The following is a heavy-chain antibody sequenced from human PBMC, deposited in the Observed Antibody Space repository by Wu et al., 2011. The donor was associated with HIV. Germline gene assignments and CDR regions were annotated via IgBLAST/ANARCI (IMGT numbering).Heavy chain of an antibody. D-gene: IGHD6-13*01. Sequence: QVQLVQSGAEVRKPGASVKVSCKASGYTFTSYGYSWVRQAPGQGLEWMGWIGAYDGDTNYAQKLQGRVTMTRNTSINTAYMELSSLRSDDTALYYCARVHGYSSSWSIYYYYYMDVWGKGTTVTVSS. CDR1: GYTFTSYG. J-gene: IGHJ6*03. V-gene: IGHV1-18*01. CDR2: IGAYDGDT. CDR3: ARVHGYSSSWSIYYYYYMDV.